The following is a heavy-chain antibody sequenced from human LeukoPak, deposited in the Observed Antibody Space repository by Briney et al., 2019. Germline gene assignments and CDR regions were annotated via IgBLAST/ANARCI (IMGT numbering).Heavy chain of an antibody. CDR2: INHSGST. Sequence: PSETLSLTCAVYGGSFSGYYWSWIRQPPGKGLEWIGEINHSGSTNYNPSLKSRVTISVDTSKNQFSLKLSSVTAADTAVYYCARGQRGRLLQSPFGYWGQGTLVTVSA. CDR3: ARGQRGRLLQSPFGY. J-gene: IGHJ4*02. CDR1: GGSFSGYY. V-gene: IGHV4-34*01. D-gene: IGHD5-24*01.